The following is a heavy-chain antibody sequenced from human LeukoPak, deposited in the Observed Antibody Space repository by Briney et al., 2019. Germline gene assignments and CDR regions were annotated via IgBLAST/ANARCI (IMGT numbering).Heavy chain of an antibody. V-gene: IGHV3-48*03. J-gene: IGHJ3*02. CDR2: ISSSGSTI. D-gene: IGHD2-8*02. CDR3: ARDRGYALVGGAFDI. CDR1: GFTFSSYE. Sequence: GGSLRLSCAASGFTFSSYEMNWVRQAPGKGLEWVSYISSSGSTIYYADSVKGRFTISRDNAKNSLYLQMNSLRAEDTAVYYCARDRGYALVGGAFDIWGQGTMVTVSS.